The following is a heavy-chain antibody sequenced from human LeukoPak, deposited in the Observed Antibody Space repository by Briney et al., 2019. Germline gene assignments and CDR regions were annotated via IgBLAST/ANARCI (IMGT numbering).Heavy chain of an antibody. CDR3: ARVVITMVRGVIISSGYMDV. J-gene: IGHJ6*03. D-gene: IGHD3-10*01. V-gene: IGHV1-18*01. CDR2: ISAYNGNT. Sequence: ASVKVSCKASGYTFTSYGISWVRQAPGQGLEWMGWISAYNGNTNYAQKLQGRVTMTTDTSKSTAYMELRSLRSDDTAVYYCARVVITMVRGVIISSGYMDVWGKGTTVTISS. CDR1: GYTFTSYG.